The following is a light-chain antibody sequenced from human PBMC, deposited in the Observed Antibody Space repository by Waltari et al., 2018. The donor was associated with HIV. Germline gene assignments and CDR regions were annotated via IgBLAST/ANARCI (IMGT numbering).Light chain of an antibody. Sequence: QSALTQPASVSGSPGQSITISCTGISSAVGSYNLVSWYQKHPGKAPKLMIYEVTKRPSGVSNRFSGSKSGNTASLTISGLQAEDEADYYCCSYAGSSSYVFGSGTKVTVL. V-gene: IGLV2-23*02. CDR1: SSAVGSYNL. CDR2: EVT. CDR3: CSYAGSSSYV. J-gene: IGLJ1*01.